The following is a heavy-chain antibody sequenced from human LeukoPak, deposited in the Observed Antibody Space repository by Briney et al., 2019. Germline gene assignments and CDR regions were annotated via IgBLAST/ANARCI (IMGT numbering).Heavy chain of an antibody. J-gene: IGHJ4*02. CDR2: IYHSGST. V-gene: IGHV4-38-2*02. Sequence: SETLSLTCTVSGYSISSGYYWGWIRQPPGKGLEWIGSIYHSGSTYYNPSLKSRVTISVDTSKNQFSLKLSSVTAADTALYYCARATYFHDSGTYYYFDYWGQGTLVTVSS. CDR3: ARATYFHDSGTYYYFDY. D-gene: IGHD3-10*01. CDR1: GYSISSGYY.